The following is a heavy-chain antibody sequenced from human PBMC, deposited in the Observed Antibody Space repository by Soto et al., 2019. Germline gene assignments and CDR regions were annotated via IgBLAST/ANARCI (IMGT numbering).Heavy chain of an antibody. CDR1: GGSFSGYY. J-gene: IGHJ4*02. Sequence: SETLSLTCAVYGGSFSGYYWSWIRQPPGKGLEWIGEIHHSGSTNYNPSLKSRVTISVDTSKNQFSLKMSSVTAADTAVYYCARGGGSSGYMAYWGQGTLVTVSS. V-gene: IGHV4-34*01. CDR3: ARGGGSSGYMAY. D-gene: IGHD3-22*01. CDR2: IHHSGST.